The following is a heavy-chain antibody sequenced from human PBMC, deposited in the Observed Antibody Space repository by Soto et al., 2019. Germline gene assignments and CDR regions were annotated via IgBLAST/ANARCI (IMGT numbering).Heavy chain of an antibody. CDR1: GFTFNSYD. V-gene: IGHV3-13*01. J-gene: IGHJ6*02. D-gene: IGHD3-22*01. Sequence: EVQLVESGGGLVQPGGSLRLSCAASGFTFNSYDMHWVRQPTGKGLEWVSAIGISGDTHYPGSVKGRFTISRENAKNSLYLQMNSLRAGDTAVYYCARASGYPYYYNGMDVWGQGTTVTVSS. CDR3: ARASGYPYYYNGMDV. CDR2: IGISGDT.